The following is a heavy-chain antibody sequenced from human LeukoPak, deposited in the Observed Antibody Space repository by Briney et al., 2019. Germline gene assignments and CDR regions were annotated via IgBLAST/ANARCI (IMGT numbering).Heavy chain of an antibody. CDR2: MNPNSGNT. D-gene: IGHD2-15*01. V-gene: IGHV1-8*01. CDR3: ALTAATILGDAFDI. J-gene: IGHJ3*02. Sequence: ASVKVSCKASGYTFTSYDINRVRQATGQGLEWMGWMNPNSGNTGYAQKFQGRVTMTRNTSISTAYMELSSLRSEDTAVYYCALTAATILGDAFDIWGQGTMVTVSS. CDR1: GYTFTSYD.